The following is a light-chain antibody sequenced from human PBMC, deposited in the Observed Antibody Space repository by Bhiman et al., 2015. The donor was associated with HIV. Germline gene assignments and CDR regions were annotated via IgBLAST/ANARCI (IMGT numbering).Light chain of an antibody. Sequence: QSALTQPASVSGSPGQSITISCTGTSSDVGGYNYVSWYQQHPGKAPKLMIYDVSQRPSGISNRFSGSKSGNTASLTISGLQAEDEADYYCSSYTSSNTYVLFGGGTKLTVL. CDR2: DVS. J-gene: IGLJ2*01. CDR3: SSYTSSNTYVL. CDR1: SSDVGGYNY. V-gene: IGLV2-14*03.